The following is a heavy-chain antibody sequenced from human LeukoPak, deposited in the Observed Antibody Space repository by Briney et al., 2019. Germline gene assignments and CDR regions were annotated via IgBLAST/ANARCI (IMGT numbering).Heavy chain of an antibody. CDR1: GGTFSSYA. V-gene: IGHV1-69*04. CDR3: ARDFSALGIAVAGARGHYYYGMDV. D-gene: IGHD6-19*01. J-gene: IGHJ6*02. CDR2: IIPIFGIA. Sequence: SVKVSCKASGGTFSSYAISWVRQAPGQGLEWMGRIIPIFGIANYAQKFQGRVTITADKSTSTAYVELSSLRSEDTAVYYCARDFSALGIAVAGARGHYYYGMDVWGQGTTVTVSS.